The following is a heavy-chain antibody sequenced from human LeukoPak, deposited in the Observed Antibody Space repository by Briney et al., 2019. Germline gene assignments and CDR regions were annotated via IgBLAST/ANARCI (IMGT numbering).Heavy chain of an antibody. CDR1: GFTFSSYS. D-gene: IGHD3-10*01. Sequence: GGSLRLSCAASGFTFSSYSMNWVRQAPGRGLEWLSYISSSSTIYYADSVKGRFTISRDNAKNSLYLQMNSLRAEDTAVYYCARAGGRGIIYYFDYWGQGTLVTVSS. J-gene: IGHJ4*02. CDR2: ISSSSTI. V-gene: IGHV3-48*04. CDR3: ARAGGRGIIYYFDY.